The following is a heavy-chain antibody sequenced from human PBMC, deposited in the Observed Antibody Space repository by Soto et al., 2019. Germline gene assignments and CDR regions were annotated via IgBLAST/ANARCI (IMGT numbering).Heavy chain of an antibody. J-gene: IGHJ4*02. CDR3: ARQMPHSDY. Sequence: QVQLQEPGPGLVKPSGTLSLTCTVSGDSITSTNWWNWVRQPPGKGLEWIGEIYHRGTTNYNPSLKRRVTLSVDKSKNQFSWKMSSVTAADSAVYYCARQMPHSDYWCLGTLVTVSS. V-gene: IGHV4-4*02. D-gene: IGHD2-2*01. CDR1: GDSITSTNW. CDR2: IYHRGTT.